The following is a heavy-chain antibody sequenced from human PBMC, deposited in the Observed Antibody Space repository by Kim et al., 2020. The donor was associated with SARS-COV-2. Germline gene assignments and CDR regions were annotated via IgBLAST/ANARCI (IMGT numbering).Heavy chain of an antibody. D-gene: IGHD6-6*01. V-gene: IGHV4-39*02. CDR1: GGSVSSSNYY. CDR2: IYYTGDT. Sequence: SETLSLTCTVSGGSVSSSNYYWGWIRQPPGKVLEWIGNIYYTGDTYYNPSLKSRVTISVDTSKNHFSLKLSSLTAADTAVYYCARLEYSSSSRLFDPWGQGTLVTVSS. J-gene: IGHJ5*02. CDR3: ARLEYSSSSRLFDP.